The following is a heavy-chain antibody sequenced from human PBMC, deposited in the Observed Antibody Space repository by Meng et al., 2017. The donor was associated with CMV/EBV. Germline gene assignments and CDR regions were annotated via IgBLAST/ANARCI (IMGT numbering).Heavy chain of an antibody. CDR2: IIPILGIA. J-gene: IGHJ6*02. D-gene: IGHD2-2*01. CDR1: GGTFSSYT. CDR3: ARDGRYCSSTSCYVVGNYYYYGMDV. Sequence: SVKVSCKASGGTFSSYTISWVRQAPGQGLEWMGRIIPILGIANYAQKFQGRVTITADKSTSTAYMELSSLRSEDTAVYYCARDGRYCSSTSCYVVGNYYYYGMDVWGQGTMVTVSS. V-gene: IGHV1-69*04.